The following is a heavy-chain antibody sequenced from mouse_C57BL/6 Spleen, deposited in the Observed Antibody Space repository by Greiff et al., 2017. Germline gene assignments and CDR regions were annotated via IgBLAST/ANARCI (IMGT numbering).Heavy chain of an antibody. V-gene: IGHV1-66*01. D-gene: IGHD4-1*01. CDR2: IYPGSGNT. CDR1: GYSFTSYY. J-gene: IGHJ2*01. CDR3: ARSGDYLGD. Sequence: QVQLQQSGPELVKPGASVKISCKASGYSFTSYYIHWVKQRPGQGLAWIGWIYPGSGNTKYNEKFKGKAPLTAAPSSSTAYMQLSSLTSEDSAVYYCARSGDYLGDWGQGTTLTVSS.